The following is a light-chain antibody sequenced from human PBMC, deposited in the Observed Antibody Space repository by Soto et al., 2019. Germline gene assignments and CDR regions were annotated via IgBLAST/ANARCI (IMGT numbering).Light chain of an antibody. J-gene: IGKJ5*01. Sequence: EIVLTQSPGTLSVSPGERATLSCRASQSVSSSSLAWYRQKRGQAHRLLIYGASSRSTGLPDRFSGSGSGKAFTLTITRLAAEGFAVYYCQQDRRSSFSFGQGTLLEIK. CDR2: GAS. CDR1: QSVSSSS. CDR3: QQDRRSSFS. V-gene: IGKV3-20*01.